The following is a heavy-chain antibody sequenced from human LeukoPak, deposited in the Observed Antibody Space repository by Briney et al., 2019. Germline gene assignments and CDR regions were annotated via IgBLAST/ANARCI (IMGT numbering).Heavy chain of an antibody. CDR2: INPNSGGT. J-gene: IGHJ5*02. Sequence: ASVKVSCKASGYTFTGYYMHWVRQAPGQGLEWMGWINPNSGGTNYAQKLQGRVTMTTDTSTSTAYMELRSLRSDDTAVYYCARGPYSSSWYDWFDLWGQGTLVTVSS. D-gene: IGHD6-13*01. CDR3: ARGPYSSSWYDWFDL. V-gene: IGHV1-2*02. CDR1: GYTFTGYY.